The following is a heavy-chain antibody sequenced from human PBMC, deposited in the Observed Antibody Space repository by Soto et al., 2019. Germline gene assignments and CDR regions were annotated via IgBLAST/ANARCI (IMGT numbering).Heavy chain of an antibody. Sequence: QVHLVESGGGVVQPGRSLTLSCAAPGFTFSNSAMHWVRQAPGKGLEWVASIWYDGNYNHYVESVKGRFTISRDNSKNTLYLKMNSLRADDTTVYYCARGLVGARISDCTGVNCYTYCYYGLDVWGQGTTVTVS. V-gene: IGHV3-33*01. CDR2: IWYDGNYN. J-gene: IGHJ6*02. D-gene: IGHD2-8*02. CDR1: GFTFSNSA. CDR3: ARGLVGARISDCTGVNCYTYCYYGLDV.